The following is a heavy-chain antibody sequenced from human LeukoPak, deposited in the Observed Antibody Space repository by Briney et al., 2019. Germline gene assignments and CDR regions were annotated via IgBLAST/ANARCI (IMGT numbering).Heavy chain of an antibody. CDR2: INHNGNVN. CDR1: GFTFSSYW. Sequence: GGSLRLSCAASGFTFSSYWMNWARQAPGKGLEWVASINHNGNVNYYVDSVKGRFTISRDNAKHSLYLQMSNLRAEDTAVYFCARGGGLDVWGQGAPVTVSS. J-gene: IGHJ6*02. CDR3: ARGGGLDV. V-gene: IGHV3-7*04.